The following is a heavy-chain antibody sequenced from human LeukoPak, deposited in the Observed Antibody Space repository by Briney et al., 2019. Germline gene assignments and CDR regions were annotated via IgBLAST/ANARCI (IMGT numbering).Heavy chain of an antibody. CDR3: AKGTGEIYGYLDY. Sequence: GGSLRLSCAASGFTFSSYGVHWVRQAPGKGLEWVAFIRYDGSNKYYADSVKGRFTISRDNSKNTLYLQVNSLRAEDTAVYYCAKGTGEIYGYLDYWGQGTRVTVSA. V-gene: IGHV3-30*02. D-gene: IGHD3/OR15-3a*01. CDR1: GFTFSSYG. CDR2: IRYDGSNK. J-gene: IGHJ4*02.